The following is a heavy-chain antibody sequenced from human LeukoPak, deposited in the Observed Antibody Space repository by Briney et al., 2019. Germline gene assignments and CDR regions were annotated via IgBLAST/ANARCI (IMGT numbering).Heavy chain of an antibody. CDR1: GYTFTSYG. Sequence: GGPVKVSCKASGYTFTSYGISWVRQAPGQGLEWMGWISAYNGNTNYAQKLQGRVTMTTDTSTSTAYMELRSLRSDDTAVYYCARDSLFPGLVPSPIDYWGQGTLVTVSS. CDR2: ISAYNGNT. D-gene: IGHD6-19*01. CDR3: ARDSLFPGLVPSPIDY. V-gene: IGHV1-18*01. J-gene: IGHJ4*02.